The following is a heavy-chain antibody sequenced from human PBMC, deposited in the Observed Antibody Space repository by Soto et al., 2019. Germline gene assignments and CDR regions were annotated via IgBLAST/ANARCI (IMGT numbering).Heavy chain of an antibody. V-gene: IGHV4-4*02. J-gene: IGHJ4*02. CDR3: ARDAAVPGESDRFDY. CDR2: AYHNGLT. CDR1: GDSVTSNVW. Sequence: TLSLTCTVSGDSVTSNVWWSWVRQPPGRGLEWIGEAYHNGLTDYNPSLKSRVTMSVDTTKNEFSLRLTSLTAADTAIYYCARDAAVPGESDRFDYWGQGTLVTVSS. D-gene: IGHD6-19*01.